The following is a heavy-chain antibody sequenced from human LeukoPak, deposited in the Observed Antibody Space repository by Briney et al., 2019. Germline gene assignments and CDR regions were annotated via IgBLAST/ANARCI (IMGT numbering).Heavy chain of an antibody. CDR2: ISGSGGST. CDR1: GFTFSSYA. Sequence: GGSLRLSCAASGFTFSSYAMSWVRQAPGKGLKWVSAISGSGGSTYYADSVKGRFTISRDNSKNTLYLQMNSLRAEDTAVYYCAKDPVQLWSPLFDYWGQGTLVTVSS. CDR3: AKDPVQLWSPLFDY. V-gene: IGHV3-23*01. D-gene: IGHD5-18*01. J-gene: IGHJ4*02.